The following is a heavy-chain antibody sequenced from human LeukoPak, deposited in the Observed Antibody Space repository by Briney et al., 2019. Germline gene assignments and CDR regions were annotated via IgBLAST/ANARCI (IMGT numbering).Heavy chain of an antibody. CDR3: ARDRGPNTFDY. J-gene: IGHJ4*02. Sequence: GGSLRLSCAASGFTFSSSWMSWVRQAPGKGLEWVASINQDGSDGFYVDSVKGRFTISRDNAKNSLYLQMNSLRAEDTAVYYCARDRGPNTFDYWGQGSLVTVSS. CDR1: GFTFSSSW. V-gene: IGHV3-7*05. CDR2: INQDGSDG.